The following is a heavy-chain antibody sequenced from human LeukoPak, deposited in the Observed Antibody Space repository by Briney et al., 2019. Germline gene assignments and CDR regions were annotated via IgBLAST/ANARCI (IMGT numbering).Heavy chain of an antibody. CDR2: IIPIFGTA. D-gene: IGHD3-16*02. J-gene: IGHJ3*02. Sequence: ASVKVSCKASGGTFSSYAISWVRQAPGQGLEWMGGIIPIFGTANYAQKFQGRVTITADESASTAYMELSSLKSEDTAIYYCARSFSDAFDIWGQGTMVTVSS. CDR3: ARSFSDAFDI. CDR1: GGTFSSYA. V-gene: IGHV1-69*13.